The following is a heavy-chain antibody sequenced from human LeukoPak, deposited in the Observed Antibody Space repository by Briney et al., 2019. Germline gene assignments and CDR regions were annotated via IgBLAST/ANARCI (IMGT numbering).Heavy chain of an antibody. CDR2: IWADGSNK. Sequence: GGSLRLSCEASGFIFSNYVIHWVRQAPGKGLEWVALIWADGSNKYYADSVKGRFTISRDNSKNTLYLQMNSLRAEDTAVYYCAKSDEGLPDYWGQGTLVTVSS. CDR1: GFIFSNYV. J-gene: IGHJ4*02. V-gene: IGHV3-30*02. D-gene: IGHD2-21*02. CDR3: AKSDEGLPDY.